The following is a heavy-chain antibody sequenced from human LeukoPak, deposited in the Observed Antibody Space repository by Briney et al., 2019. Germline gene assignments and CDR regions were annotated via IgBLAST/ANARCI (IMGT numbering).Heavy chain of an antibody. CDR3: AKVPTRSYYDSSGYYFAQPYYFDY. CDR1: GFTFSSYA. CDR2: ISGSGGST. Sequence: GGSLRLSCAASGFTFSSYAMSWVRQAPGKGPEWVSAISGSGGSTYYADSVKGRFTISRDNSKNTLYLQMNSLRAEDTAVYYCAKVPTRSYYDSSGYYFAQPYYFDYWGQGTLVTVSS. V-gene: IGHV3-23*01. D-gene: IGHD3-22*01. J-gene: IGHJ4*02.